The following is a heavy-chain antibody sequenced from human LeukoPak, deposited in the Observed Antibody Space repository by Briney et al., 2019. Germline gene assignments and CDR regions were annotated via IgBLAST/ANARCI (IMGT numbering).Heavy chain of an antibody. J-gene: IGHJ4*02. D-gene: IGHD1-26*01. CDR1: GLTFSTYW. V-gene: IGHV3-74*03. Sequence: GGSLRLSCAASGLTFSTYWMHWVPQAAGKGLAWVARINPDGSIRTYANSVQGRVTISRDTAKDTLFLQMNSLRAEDTAVYYCAREARVGGALQYWGQGTPVTLSS. CDR2: INPDGSIR. CDR3: AREARVGGALQY.